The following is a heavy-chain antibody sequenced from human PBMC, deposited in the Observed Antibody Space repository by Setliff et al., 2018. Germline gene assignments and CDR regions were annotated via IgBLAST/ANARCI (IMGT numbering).Heavy chain of an antibody. D-gene: IGHD5-12*01. Sequence: SVKVSCKASGGTFSNYDISWVRQAPGQGLEWMGGIIPIFGTTNYAQRFQGRVTITTDESTSTAYMELSSLRSEDTAVYYCARERGDIVTTTSYYYYLDVWGKGATVTVS. CDR3: ARERGDIVTTTSYYYYLDV. CDR1: GGTFSNYD. CDR2: IIPIFGTT. V-gene: IGHV1-69*05. J-gene: IGHJ6*03.